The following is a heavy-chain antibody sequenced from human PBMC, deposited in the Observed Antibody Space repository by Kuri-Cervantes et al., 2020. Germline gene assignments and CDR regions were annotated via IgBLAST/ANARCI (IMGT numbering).Heavy chain of an antibody. Sequence: SQTLSLTCAVYGGSFSGYYWGWIRQPPGKGLEWIGSIHHSGSTYYNPSLKSRVTISVDTSKNQFSLKLSSVTAADTAVYYCARDRSGYSALRGWYFDLWGRGTLVTVSS. CDR3: ARDRSGYSALRGWYFDL. J-gene: IGHJ2*01. CDR2: IHHSGST. CDR1: GGSFSGYY. D-gene: IGHD3-10*01. V-gene: IGHV4-38-2*02.